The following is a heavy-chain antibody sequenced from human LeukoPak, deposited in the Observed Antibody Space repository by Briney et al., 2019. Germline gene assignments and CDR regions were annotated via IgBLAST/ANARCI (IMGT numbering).Heavy chain of an antibody. CDR2: IKQDGSEK. J-gene: IGHJ3*02. V-gene: IGHV3-7*01. CDR3: ARAGEEADYYDSSGYGDAFDI. D-gene: IGHD3-22*01. CDR1: GFTFSSYW. Sequence: GGSLRLSCAASGFTFSSYWMSWVRQAPGKGLEWVANIKQDGSEKYYVDSVKGRFTISRDNAKNSLYLQMNSLRAEDTAVYYCARAGEEADYYDSSGYGDAFDIWDQGTMVTVSS.